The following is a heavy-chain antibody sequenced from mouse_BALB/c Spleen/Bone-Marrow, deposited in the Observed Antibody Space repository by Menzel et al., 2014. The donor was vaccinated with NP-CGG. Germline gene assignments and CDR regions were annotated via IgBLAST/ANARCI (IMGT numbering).Heavy chain of an antibody. D-gene: IGHD1-1*01. CDR2: INPSSAYT. J-gene: IGHJ4*01. CDR3: TIRYYAMDY. CDR1: GYTLTRYT. V-gene: IGHV1-4*01. Sequence: QVQLQQSGAELARSGASGKMSCQSSGYTLTRYTMHWEKQRPGQGLEWIGYINPSSAYTNYNQKFKDKATFTADKSSSTAYMQLSSLTSEYSAVYYCTIRYYAMDYWGQGTSVTVSS.